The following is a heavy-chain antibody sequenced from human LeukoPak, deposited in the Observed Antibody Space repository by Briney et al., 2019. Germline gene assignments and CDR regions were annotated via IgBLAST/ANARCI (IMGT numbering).Heavy chain of an antibody. Sequence: GASVKVSCKASGYTFTSYDINWVRQATGQGLEWMGWMNPSSGNTGYAQKFQGRVTMTRNTSISTAYMELSSLRSEDTAVYYCSIVVVAATRPFDYWGQGTLVTVSS. D-gene: IGHD2-15*01. V-gene: IGHV1-8*01. CDR1: GYTFTSYD. CDR2: MNPSSGNT. J-gene: IGHJ4*02. CDR3: SIVVVAATRPFDY.